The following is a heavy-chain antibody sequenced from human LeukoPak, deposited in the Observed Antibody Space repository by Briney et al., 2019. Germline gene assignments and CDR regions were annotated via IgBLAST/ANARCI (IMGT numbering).Heavy chain of an antibody. CDR1: GGSISSSSYY. CDR3: ARGPNAFDI. CDR2: IYYSGST. J-gene: IGHJ3*02. Sequence: PSETLSLTCTVSGGSISSSSYYWGWIRQPPGKGLEWIGYIYYSGSTNYNPSLKSRVTISVDTSKNQFSLKLSSVTAADTAVYYCARGPNAFDIWGQGTMVTVSS. V-gene: IGHV4-61*05.